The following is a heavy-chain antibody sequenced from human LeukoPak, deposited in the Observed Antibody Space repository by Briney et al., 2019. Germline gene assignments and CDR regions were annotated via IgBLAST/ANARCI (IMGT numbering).Heavy chain of an antibody. CDR2: ISGSGGST. CDR3: AKGRDGYNADFDY. V-gene: IGHV3-23*01. D-gene: IGHD5-24*01. J-gene: IGHJ4*02. Sequence: GGSLRLSCVASGFNFSIYAMHWVRQAPGKGLEWVSGISGSGGSTYHADSVKGRFTISRDNSKNTLYLQMNSLRAEDTAVYYCAKGRDGYNADFDYWGQGTLVTVSS. CDR1: GFNFSIYA.